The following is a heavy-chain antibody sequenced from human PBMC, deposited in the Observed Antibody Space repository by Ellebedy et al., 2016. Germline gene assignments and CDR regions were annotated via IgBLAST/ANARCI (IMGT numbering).Heavy chain of an antibody. J-gene: IGHJ3*02. V-gene: IGHV4-59*08. D-gene: IGHD3-3*01. CDR3: ARQWSRITIFGVVIPDAFDI. CDR2: IYYSGST. CDR1: GGSISSYY. Sequence: GSLRLSCTVSGGSISSYYWSWIRQPPGKGLEWIGYIYYSGSTNYNPSLKSRVTISVDTSKNQFSLKLSSVTAADTAVYYCARQWSRITIFGVVIPDAFDIWGQGTMVTVSS.